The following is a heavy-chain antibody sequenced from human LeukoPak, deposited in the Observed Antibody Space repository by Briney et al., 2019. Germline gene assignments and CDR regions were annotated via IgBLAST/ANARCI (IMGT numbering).Heavy chain of an antibody. J-gene: IGHJ4*02. CDR3: VPTVLAEGD. Sequence: GGSLRLSCAASGFTFSSYAMSGVRQAPGKGLEWVSGISGSGGGTYYADSVKGLFTISRDNSKNTLYLQMNSLRAEDTAVYYCVPTVLAEGDWGQGTLVTVSS. CDR1: GFTFSSYA. V-gene: IGHV3-23*01. CDR2: ISGSGGGT. D-gene: IGHD3-16*01.